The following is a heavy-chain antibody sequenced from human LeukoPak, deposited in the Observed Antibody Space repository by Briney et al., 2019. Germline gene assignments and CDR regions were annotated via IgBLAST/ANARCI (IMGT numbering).Heavy chain of an antibody. J-gene: IGHJ4*02. D-gene: IGHD5-18*01. CDR3: ARRRSGYGQIDY. V-gene: IGHV4-39*01. Sequence: SETLSLTCTVSGGSISSSSYYWGWIRQPPRKGLEWIGSIYYSGSTYYNPSLKSRVTISVDTSKNQFSLKLVSVTAADTAVYYCARRRSGYGQIDYWRQGTLVTVSS. CDR2: IYYSGST. CDR1: GGSISSSSYY.